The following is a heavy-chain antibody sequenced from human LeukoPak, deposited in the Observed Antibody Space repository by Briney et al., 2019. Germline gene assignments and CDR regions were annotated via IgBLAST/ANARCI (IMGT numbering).Heavy chain of an antibody. CDR2: ISYDGSNK. D-gene: IGHD6-19*01. CDR3: ARARVVAVADDAFDI. CDR1: GFTFSSYA. J-gene: IGHJ3*02. V-gene: IGHV3-30-3*01. Sequence: GGSLRLSCAASGFTFSSYAMHWVRQAPGKGLEWVAVISYDGSNKYYADSVRGRFTISRDNSKNTLYLQMNSLRAEDTAVYYCARARVVAVADDAFDIWGQGTMVTVSS.